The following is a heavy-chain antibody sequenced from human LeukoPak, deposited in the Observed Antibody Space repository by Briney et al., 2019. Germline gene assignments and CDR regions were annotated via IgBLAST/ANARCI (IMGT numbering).Heavy chain of an antibody. CDR2: FDPEDGET. CDR1: GGTFSSYA. Sequence: ASVKVSCKASGGTFSSYAISWVRQAPGKGLEWMGGFDPEDGETIYAQKFQGRVTMTEDTSTDTAYMELSSLRSEDTAVYYCATGGVMIADAFDIWGQGTMVTVSS. J-gene: IGHJ3*02. CDR3: ATGGVMIADAFDI. V-gene: IGHV1-24*01. D-gene: IGHD3-3*01.